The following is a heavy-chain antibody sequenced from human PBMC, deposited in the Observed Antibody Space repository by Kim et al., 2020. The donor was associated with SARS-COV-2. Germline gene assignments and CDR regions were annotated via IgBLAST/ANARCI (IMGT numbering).Heavy chain of an antibody. CDR3: AGRGVGRYCCGDCYLADY. V-gene: IGHV1-18*01. J-gene: IGHJ4*02. Sequence: ASVKVSCKASGYTFTSYGISWVRQAPGQGLEWMGWISAYNGNTNYAQKLQGRVTMTTDTSTSTAYMELRSLRSDNTAVDYCAGRGVGRYCCGDCYLADYWGQGTLVTVSS. CDR1: GYTFTSYG. CDR2: ISAYNGNT. D-gene: IGHD2-21*02.